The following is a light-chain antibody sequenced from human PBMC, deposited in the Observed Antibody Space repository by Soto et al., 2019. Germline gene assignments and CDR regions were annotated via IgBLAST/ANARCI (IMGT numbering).Light chain of an antibody. CDR1: QSVSSSY. V-gene: IGKV3-20*01. CDR3: QQSYNFLSWT. J-gene: IGKJ1*01. Sequence: EIVLTQSTGTLSLSPGERATLSCRASQSVSSSYLAWYQQRRGQAPRLLIYGATSRATGIPDRFRGSGSGTDFTLTISSLQPEDFASYYCQQSYNFLSWTFGQGTKVDI. CDR2: GAT.